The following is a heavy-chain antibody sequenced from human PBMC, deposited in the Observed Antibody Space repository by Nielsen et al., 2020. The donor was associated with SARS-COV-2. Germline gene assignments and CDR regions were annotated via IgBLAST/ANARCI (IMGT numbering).Heavy chain of an antibody. Sequence: SETLSLTCSVTGGSFRGHYWSWVRQPPNKGLEWVGEIMPGGMTQYNPSLKSRVTISMDTSSFSLRLNSATAADTAVYYCARGPLIYASDGRFDPWGQGTLVTVSS. CDR1: GGSFRGHY. D-gene: IGHD2-2*01. CDR3: ARGPLIYASDGRFDP. CDR2: IMPGGMT. J-gene: IGHJ5*02. V-gene: IGHV4-34*01.